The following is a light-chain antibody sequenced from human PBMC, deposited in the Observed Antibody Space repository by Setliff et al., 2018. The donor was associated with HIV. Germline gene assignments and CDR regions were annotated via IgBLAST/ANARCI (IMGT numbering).Light chain of an antibody. CDR1: RSNIGSKT. CDR3: ATWDDSLNGRV. J-gene: IGLJ3*02. CDR2: TDN. V-gene: IGLV1-44*01. Sequence: QSALTQPPSASETPGQRVTISCSGSRSNIGSKTVNWYQQVPGTAPKLLIHTDNQRPSGVPDRFSGSKSCTSASLAISGLQSDDEADYYCATWDDSLNGRVFGGGTKVTVL.